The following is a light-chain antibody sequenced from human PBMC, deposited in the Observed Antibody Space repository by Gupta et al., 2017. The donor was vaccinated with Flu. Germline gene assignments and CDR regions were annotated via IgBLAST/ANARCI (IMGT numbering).Light chain of an antibody. J-gene: IGKJ1*01. CDR1: QSVSSN. CDR2: GPS. CDR3: QHNNNWPPWT. V-gene: IGKV3-15*01. Sequence: EIVMTQSPATLSVSPGERATLSCRASQSVSSNLAWYKQKPGQAPRLLIYGPSTRATGIPARFSGSGSGTELTLTISIRQFKAFALYHSQHNNNWPPWTFGQGTKVEIK.